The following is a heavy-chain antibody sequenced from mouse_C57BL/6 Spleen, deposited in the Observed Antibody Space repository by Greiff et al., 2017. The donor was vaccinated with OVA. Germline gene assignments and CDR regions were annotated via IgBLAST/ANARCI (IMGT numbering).Heavy chain of an antibody. D-gene: IGHD1-1*01. Sequence: EVKLQQSGPELVKPGASVKISCKASGYTFTDYYMNWVKQSHGKSLEWIGDINPNNGGTSYNQKFKGKATLTVDKSSSTAYMELRSLTSEDSAVYYCARYDYGSSYYYAMDYWGQGTSVTVSS. J-gene: IGHJ4*01. CDR1: GYTFTDYY. CDR2: INPNNGGT. CDR3: ARYDYGSSYYYAMDY. V-gene: IGHV1-26*01.